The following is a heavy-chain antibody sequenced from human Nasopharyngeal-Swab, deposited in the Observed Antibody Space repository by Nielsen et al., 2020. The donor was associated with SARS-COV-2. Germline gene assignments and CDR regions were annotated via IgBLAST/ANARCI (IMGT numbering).Heavy chain of an antibody. CDR2: IPSDGSDK. Sequence: GESLKISCAASGFTFSGYAMHWVRQAPAKGLEWVAVIPSDGSDKYYADSVRGRFTISRDNAESSLYLQMNSLRAEDTAVYYCTRDKEDLLGGYWGQGTLVTVSS. CDR3: TRDKEDLLGGY. CDR1: GFTFSGYA. J-gene: IGHJ4*02. V-gene: IGHV3-30*03. D-gene: IGHD3-10*01.